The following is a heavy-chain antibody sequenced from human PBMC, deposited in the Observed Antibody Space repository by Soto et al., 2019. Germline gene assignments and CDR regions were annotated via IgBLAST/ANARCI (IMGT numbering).Heavy chain of an antibody. CDR1: GFTFSSYG. V-gene: IGHV3-33*01. Sequence: QVQLVESGGGVVQPRRSLRLSCAASGFTFSSYGMHWVRQAPGKGLEWVAVIWYDGSNKYYADSVKGRFTISRDNSKNTLYLQMNSLRAEDTAVYYCARDLGFLEWLFRGVDYWGQGTLVTVSS. D-gene: IGHD3-3*01. CDR2: IWYDGSNK. CDR3: ARDLGFLEWLFRGVDY. J-gene: IGHJ4*02.